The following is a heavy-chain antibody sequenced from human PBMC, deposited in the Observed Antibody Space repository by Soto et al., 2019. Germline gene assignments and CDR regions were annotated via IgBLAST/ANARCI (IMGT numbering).Heavy chain of an antibody. CDR2: INPNSGDT. CDR1: GYTFTGYY. D-gene: IGHD6-19*01. CDR3: ARDLWIAVAGMPGDY. V-gene: IGHV1-2*04. Sequence: ASVKVSCKASGYTFTGYYMHWVRQAPGQGLEWMGWINPNSGDTNYAQKFQGWVTMTRDTSISTAYMELSRLRSDDTAVYYCARDLWIAVAGMPGDYWGQGTLVTVSS. J-gene: IGHJ4*02.